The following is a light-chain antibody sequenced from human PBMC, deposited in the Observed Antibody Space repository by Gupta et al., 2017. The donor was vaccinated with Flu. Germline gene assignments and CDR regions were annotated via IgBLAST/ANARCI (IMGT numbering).Light chain of an antibody. J-gene: IGLJ3*02. Sequence: QSALPQPASVSGSPGQSITISCTGNSSDFGYYNYVSWYQQHPGKALILMIYEVTTRPSGVSPRSYSATSGTMANMNIPALQAEDYYYESSNIYDTNAVLFGGGTKLNVL. CDR2: EVT. CDR1: SSDFGYYNY. V-gene: IGLV2-14*01. CDR3: NIYDTNAVL.